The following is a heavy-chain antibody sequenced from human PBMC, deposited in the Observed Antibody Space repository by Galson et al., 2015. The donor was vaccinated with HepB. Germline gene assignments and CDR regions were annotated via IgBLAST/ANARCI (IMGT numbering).Heavy chain of an antibody. Sequence: SLRLSCAASGFTFSSYAMNWVRQAPGKGLEWVSAIRGTGCSTYYADPVRGRFTISRDNSKNTLYLQINSLRAEDTAVYYCAKDRWEVLEWGAFDDWGQGTLVTVSS. CDR2: IRGTGCST. D-gene: IGHD1-26*01. V-gene: IGHV3-23*01. CDR1: GFTFSSYA. J-gene: IGHJ4*01. CDR3: AKDRWEVLEWGAFDD.